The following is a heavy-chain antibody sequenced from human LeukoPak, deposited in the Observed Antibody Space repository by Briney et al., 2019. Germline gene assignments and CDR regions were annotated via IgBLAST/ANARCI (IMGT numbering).Heavy chain of an antibody. D-gene: IGHD3-3*01. CDR3: ASFWSGYYRIDY. CDR1: GFTFSSYE. Sequence: PGGSLRLSCAASGFTFSSYEMNWVRQAPGKGLEWVSYISSSGSTIYYADSVKGRFTIPRDNAKNSLYLQMNSLRAEDTAVYYCASFWSGYYRIDYWGQGTLVTVSS. J-gene: IGHJ4*02. CDR2: ISSSGSTI. V-gene: IGHV3-48*03.